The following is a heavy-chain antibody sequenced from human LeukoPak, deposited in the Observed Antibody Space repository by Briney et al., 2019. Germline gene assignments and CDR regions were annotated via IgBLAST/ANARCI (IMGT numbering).Heavy chain of an antibody. CDR2: IKQDGGEK. J-gene: IGHJ5*02. CDR3: AKNPGHQLLPNWFDP. D-gene: IGHD2-2*01. V-gene: IGHV3-7*03. Sequence: GGSLTLSCAASGFTFSGDWMSWLRQAPGKVLEWVANIKQDGGEKYYVDSVKGRFTISRDNAKNSLYLQMNSLRAEDTAVYYCAKNPGHQLLPNWFDPWGQGTLVTVSS. CDR1: GFTFSGDW.